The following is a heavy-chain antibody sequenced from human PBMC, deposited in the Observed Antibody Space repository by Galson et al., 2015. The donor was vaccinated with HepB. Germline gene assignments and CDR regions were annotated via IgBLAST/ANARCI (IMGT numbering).Heavy chain of an antibody. CDR1: GFSLSTSGVG. Sequence: PALVKPTQTLTLTCTFSGFSLSTSGVGVGWIRQPPGKALEWLALIYWDDDKHYSPSLKRRLTITKDTSKNQVVLTMTNMDPVDTATYYCAHSPRGYCSGGSCYSGGWFDPWGQGTLVTVSS. D-gene: IGHD2-15*01. CDR3: AHSPRGYCSGGSCYSGGWFDP. J-gene: IGHJ5*02. V-gene: IGHV2-5*02. CDR2: IYWDDDK.